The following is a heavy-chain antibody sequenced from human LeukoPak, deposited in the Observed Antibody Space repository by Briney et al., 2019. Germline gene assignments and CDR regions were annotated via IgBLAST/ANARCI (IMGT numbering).Heavy chain of an antibody. CDR1: GYSISSGYY. Sequence: SETLSLTCAVSGYSISSGYYWGWIRQPPGKGLEWIGSIYHSGSTYYNPSLKSRVTISVDTSKNQFSLKLSSVTAADTAVYYCATLRFLEWMFFDYWGQGTLVTVSS. D-gene: IGHD3-3*01. CDR2: IYHSGST. CDR3: ATLRFLEWMFFDY. J-gene: IGHJ4*02. V-gene: IGHV4-38-2*01.